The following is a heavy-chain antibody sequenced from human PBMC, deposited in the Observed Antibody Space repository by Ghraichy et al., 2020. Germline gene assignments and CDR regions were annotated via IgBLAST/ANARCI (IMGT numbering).Heavy chain of an antibody. J-gene: IGHJ4*02. Sequence: GGSLRLSCAASGFMFSQNWMICFRQAPGKGLEWVANIDEDGSEKNYVDSVKGRFTISRDNAKDSVYLQMDSLRVEDTAVYYCGKDLHWNQCDHWGQGALVTVSS. V-gene: IGHV3-7*04. CDR1: GFMFSQNW. CDR3: GKDLHWNQCDH. D-gene: IGHD1-1*01. CDR2: IDEDGSEK.